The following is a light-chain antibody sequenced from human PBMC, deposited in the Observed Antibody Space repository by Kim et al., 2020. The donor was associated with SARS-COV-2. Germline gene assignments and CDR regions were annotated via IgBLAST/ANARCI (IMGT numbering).Light chain of an antibody. CDR3: ETGDSNTWV. CDR1: SGHSSYI. J-gene: IGLJ3*02. Sequence: AVKLTYSLSSGHSSYIIAWHQQQPGKAPRYLMKLEGSGSYNRGSGVPDRSSGSSSGADRYLTISNRQSEDEADYYCETGDSNTWVFGGGTQLTVL. CDR2: LEGSGSY. V-gene: IGLV4-60*03.